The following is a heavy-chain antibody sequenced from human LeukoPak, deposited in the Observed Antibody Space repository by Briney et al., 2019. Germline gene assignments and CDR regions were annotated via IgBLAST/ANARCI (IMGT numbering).Heavy chain of an antibody. CDR3: AKAPVGSCSGAFCYPFDS. V-gene: IGHV3-7*03. CDR1: GFTFSSYA. D-gene: IGHD2-15*01. Sequence: EGSLRLSCAASGFTFSSYAMSWVRQAPGKGLEWVATIKHDGSEDYYLDSVKGRFTISRDNAKSSMWLQMSSLRAEDTAVYYCAKAPVGSCSGAFCYPFDSWGQGTLVTVSS. CDR2: IKHDGSED. J-gene: IGHJ4*02.